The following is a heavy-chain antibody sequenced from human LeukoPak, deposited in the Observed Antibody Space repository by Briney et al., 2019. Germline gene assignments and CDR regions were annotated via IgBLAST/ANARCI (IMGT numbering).Heavy chain of an antibody. D-gene: IGHD7-27*01. J-gene: IGHJ3*02. CDR3: ARSLTADGAFDI. V-gene: IGHV3-21*01. CDR1: GFTFTTYT. Sequence: GGSLRLSCAASGFTFTTYTMNWVRQAPGKGLEWVSDISSSGSYIDYADSVKGRFTISRENAKNSLFLQMSSLRVEDTAVYYCARSLTADGAFDIWGQGTMVTVSS. CDR2: ISSSGSYI.